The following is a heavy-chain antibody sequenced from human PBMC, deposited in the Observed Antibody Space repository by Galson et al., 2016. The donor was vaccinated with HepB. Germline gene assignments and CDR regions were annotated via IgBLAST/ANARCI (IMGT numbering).Heavy chain of an antibody. Sequence: SLRLSCAASGFTFSSHWMHWVRQAPGKGLVWVSRISTDVSRTSYADSVKGRFTISRDNAKNTMYLQMNSLRAEDTAVYYCARGGSRPIDYWGQGTLVTVSS. V-gene: IGHV3-74*01. J-gene: IGHJ4*02. CDR1: GFTFSSHW. D-gene: IGHD1-26*01. CDR2: ISTDVSRT. CDR3: ARGGSRPIDY.